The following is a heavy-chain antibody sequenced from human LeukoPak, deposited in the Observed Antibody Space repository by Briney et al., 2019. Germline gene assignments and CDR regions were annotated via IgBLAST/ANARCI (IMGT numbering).Heavy chain of an antibody. CDR1: GVSFSGYY. Sequence: PSQTLSLTCAVYGVSFSGYYWSWIRQPPGKGLEWIGEINHSGSTNYNPSLKSRVTISVDTSKNQFSLKLSSVTAADTAVYYCASGNDYPYYYYYMDVWGKGTTVTVSS. J-gene: IGHJ6*03. D-gene: IGHD4-11*01. V-gene: IGHV4-34*01. CDR2: INHSGST. CDR3: ASGNDYPYYYYYMDV.